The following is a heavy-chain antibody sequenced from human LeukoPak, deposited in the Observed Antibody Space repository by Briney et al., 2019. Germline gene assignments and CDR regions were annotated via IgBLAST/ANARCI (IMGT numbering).Heavy chain of an antibody. CDR2: IYYSGST. CDR1: GGSISNYY. Sequence: SETLSLTCTVSGGSISNYYWSWIRQPPGKGLEWIGYIYYSGSTNYNPSLKSRVTISVDTSKNQFSLNLSSVTAADTAMYYCATVAVAGTSDAFDIWGQGTMVTVSS. CDR3: ATVAVAGTSDAFDI. D-gene: IGHD6-19*01. V-gene: IGHV4-59*01. J-gene: IGHJ3*02.